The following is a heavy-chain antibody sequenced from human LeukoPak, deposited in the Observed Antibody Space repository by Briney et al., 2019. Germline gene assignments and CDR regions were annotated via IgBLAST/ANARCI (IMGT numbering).Heavy chain of an antibody. CDR1: GDSISTYY. D-gene: IGHD5-18*01. CDR3: ARSRSGYSYDYAAFEI. V-gene: IGHV4-59*01. J-gene: IGHJ3*02. CDR2: IDYRGST. Sequence: SETLSLTCTVSGDSISTYYWSWIRQPPGKGLEWIAYIDYRGSTTNNPSLRSRVTISVDTSRNQFSLKLYSVTAADTAVYYCARSRSGYSYDYAAFEIWGQGTMVTVSS.